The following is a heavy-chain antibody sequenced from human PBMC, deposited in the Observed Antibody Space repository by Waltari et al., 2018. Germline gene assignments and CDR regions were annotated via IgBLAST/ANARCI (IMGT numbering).Heavy chain of an antibody. Sequence: EVQLVESGGVVVQPGGSLRLSCAASGFTFDDYAMHWVRHAPGKGLEWVSLISWDGGSTYYADSVKGRFTISRDNSKNSLYLQMNSLRAEDTALYYCAKGLYYYYYMDVWGKGTTVTVSS. V-gene: IGHV3-43D*03. CDR2: ISWDGGST. CDR3: AKGLYYYYYMDV. CDR1: GFTFDDYA. J-gene: IGHJ6*03.